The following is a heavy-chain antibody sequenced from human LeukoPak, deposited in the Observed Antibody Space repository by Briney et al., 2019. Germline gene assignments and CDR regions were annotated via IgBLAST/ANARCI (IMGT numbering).Heavy chain of an antibody. J-gene: IGHJ4*02. CDR1: GFTFSSYA. V-gene: IGHV3-23*01. D-gene: IGHD4-17*01. CDR3: AKAVTTSYYFDY. Sequence: GGSLRLSCAASGFTFSSYAMSWVRQARGKGLEWVSAISGSGGSTYYADSVKGRFTISRDNSKTTLYLQMNSLRAEDTAVYYCAKAVTTSYYFDYWGQGTLVTVSS. CDR2: ISGSGGST.